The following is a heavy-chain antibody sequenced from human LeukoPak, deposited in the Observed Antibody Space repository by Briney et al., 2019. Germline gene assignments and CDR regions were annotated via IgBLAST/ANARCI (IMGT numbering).Heavy chain of an antibody. D-gene: IGHD2-2*01. CDR2: ISSSSTI. Sequence: GGSLRLSCAASGFTFSSYSMNWVRQAPGKGLEWVSYISSSSTIYYADSVKGRFTISRDNSKNTLYLQMNSLRAEDTAVYYCAKDREFCSSTKCYYYFDYWGQGTLVTVSS. V-gene: IGHV3-48*01. J-gene: IGHJ4*02. CDR3: AKDREFCSSTKCYYYFDY. CDR1: GFTFSSYS.